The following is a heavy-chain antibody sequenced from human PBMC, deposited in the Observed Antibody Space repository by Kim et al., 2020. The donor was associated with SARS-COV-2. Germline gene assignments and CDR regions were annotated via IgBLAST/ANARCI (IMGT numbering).Heavy chain of an antibody. CDR2: LNTGNGNT. Sequence: ASVKVSCKASGYTFTSYAVHWVRQAPGQRLEWMGWLNTGNGNTKYSQKFQDRVTITRDTSASTAYMELSSLRSEDTAVYYCARGISLSGYDYWGQGTLVTVSS. CDR1: GYTFTSYA. J-gene: IGHJ4*02. D-gene: IGHD1-26*01. V-gene: IGHV1-3*04. CDR3: ARGISLSGYDY.